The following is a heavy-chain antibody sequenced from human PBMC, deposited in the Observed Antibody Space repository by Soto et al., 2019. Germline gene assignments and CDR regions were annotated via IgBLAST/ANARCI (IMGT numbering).Heavy chain of an antibody. CDR3: ARVGGSGWYPGYYGMDV. Sequence: QVQLQESGPGLVKPSQTLSLTCTVSGGSISSGGYYWSWIRQHPGKGLEWIGYIYYSGSTYYNPSLRSRVTISGGTSKNQFSLKLSSVTAADTAVYYCARVGGSGWYPGYYGMDVWGQGTTVTVSS. CDR2: IYYSGST. D-gene: IGHD6-19*01. J-gene: IGHJ6*02. V-gene: IGHV4-31*03. CDR1: GGSISSGGYY.